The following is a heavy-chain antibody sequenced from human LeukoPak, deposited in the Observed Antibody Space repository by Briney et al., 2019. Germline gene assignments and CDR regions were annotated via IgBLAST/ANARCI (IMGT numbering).Heavy chain of an antibody. CDR2: ISSSGSIK. CDR1: GFDFSDFY. CDR3: ATGGGDYGARSYPKTGMVY. Sequence: GGSLRLSCAASGFDFSDFYMTWIRQAPGKGLEWLSYISSSGSIKNYADSVKGRFTISRDNAKNSVFLQMDSLRVEDTAEYFCATGGGDYGARSYPKTGMVYLGQGTLVTVSS. J-gene: IGHJ4*02. V-gene: IGHV3-11*04. D-gene: IGHD3-10*01.